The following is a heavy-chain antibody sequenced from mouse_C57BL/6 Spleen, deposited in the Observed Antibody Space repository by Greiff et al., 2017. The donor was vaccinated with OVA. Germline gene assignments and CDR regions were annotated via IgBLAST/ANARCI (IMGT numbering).Heavy chain of an antibody. CDR1: GYAFTNYL. CDR3: ARWDDYEDY. Sequence: VQLQQSGAELVRPGTSVKVSCKASGYAFTNYLIEWVKQRPGQGLEWIGVINPGSGGTNYNEKFKGKATLTADKSSSAAYMQLSSLTSEDSAVYFCARWDDYEDYWGQGTTLTVSS. V-gene: IGHV1-54*01. D-gene: IGHD2-4*01. CDR2: INPGSGGT. J-gene: IGHJ2*01.